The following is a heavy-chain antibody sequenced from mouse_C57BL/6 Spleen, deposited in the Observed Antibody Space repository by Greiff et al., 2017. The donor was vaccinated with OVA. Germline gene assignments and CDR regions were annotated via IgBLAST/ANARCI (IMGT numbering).Heavy chain of an antibody. CDR3: AREDYGSSYYAMDY. D-gene: IGHD1-1*01. Sequence: QVLLQQPGAELVRPGSSVKLSCKASGYTFTSYWMDWVKQRPGQGLEWIGNIYPSDSETHYTQKFKDKATLTVDKSSSTAYMQLSSLTSEDSAVYYCAREDYGSSYYAMDYWGQGTSVTVSS. J-gene: IGHJ4*01. V-gene: IGHV1-61*01. CDR2: IYPSDSET. CDR1: GYTFTSYW.